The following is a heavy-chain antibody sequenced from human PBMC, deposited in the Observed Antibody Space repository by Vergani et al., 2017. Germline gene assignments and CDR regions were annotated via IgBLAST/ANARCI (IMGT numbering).Heavy chain of an antibody. CDR1: GGSISSYY. V-gene: IGHV4-59*01. Sequence: QVQLQESGPGLVKPSDTLSLTCTVSGGSISSYYWSWIRQPPGKGLEWIGYIYYSGSTNYNPSLKSRVTISVDTSKNQFSLKLSSVTAADTAVYYCAREAPGLRPFDYWGQGTLVTVSS. D-gene: IGHD4-17*01. CDR2: IYYSGST. CDR3: AREAPGLRPFDY. J-gene: IGHJ4*02.